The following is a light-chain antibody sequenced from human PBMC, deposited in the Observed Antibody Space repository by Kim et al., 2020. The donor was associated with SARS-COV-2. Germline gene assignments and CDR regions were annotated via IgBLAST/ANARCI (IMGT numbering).Light chain of an antibody. Sequence: LSPGERATRSCRASQSVSSNYLAWYQQRPGQAPRLLIYGTSSRATGIPDRFSGSESGTDFTLTISRLEPEEFAVYYCQYYDSSLYTFGQGTKLEI. CDR3: QYYDSSLYT. J-gene: IGKJ2*01. CDR1: QSVSSNY. CDR2: GTS. V-gene: IGKV3-20*01.